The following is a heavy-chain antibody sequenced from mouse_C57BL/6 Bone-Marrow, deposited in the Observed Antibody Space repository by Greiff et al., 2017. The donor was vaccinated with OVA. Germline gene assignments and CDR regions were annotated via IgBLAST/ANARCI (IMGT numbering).Heavy chain of an antibody. CDR1: GFNIKDDY. D-gene: IGHD2-2*01. CDR3: TRWLRHFAY. J-gene: IGHJ3*01. V-gene: IGHV14-4*01. CDR2: IDPENGDT. Sequence: VQLQQSGAELVRPGASVKLSCTASGFNIKDDYMHWVKQRPEQGLEWIGWIDPENGDTEYASKFQGKATITADTSSNTAYLQLSSLTSEDTAVYYCTRWLRHFAYWGQGTLVTVSA.